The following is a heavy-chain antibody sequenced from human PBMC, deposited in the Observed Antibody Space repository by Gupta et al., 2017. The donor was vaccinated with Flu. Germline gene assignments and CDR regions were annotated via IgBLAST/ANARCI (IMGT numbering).Heavy chain of an antibody. CDR3: ARRWYDGGRHFDY. D-gene: IGHD2-15*01. Sequence: QLQLQESGPGLVKPSETLSLTCTVSGGPISSSNYCWGWIRQPPGKGLDWVGTIYFSGSTYYNPSLQSRVTMSVDTSKNQFSLKLSSVTAADTAVYYCARRWYDGGRHFDYWGQGTLVIVSS. V-gene: IGHV4-39*01. J-gene: IGHJ4*02. CDR1: GGPISSSNYC. CDR2: IYFSGST.